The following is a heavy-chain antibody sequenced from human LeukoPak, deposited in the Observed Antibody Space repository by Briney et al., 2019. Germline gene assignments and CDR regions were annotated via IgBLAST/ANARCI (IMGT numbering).Heavy chain of an antibody. CDR3: AKVFFMDY. D-gene: IGHD2-8*01. Sequence: GGSLKLSCAASGFTFSNFGMSWVRQAPGKGLEWVSAISVSGDSTNYADSVKGRFTISRDNSKNTLYLQMNSLRAEDTAVYYCAKVFFMDYWGQGTLVTVSS. CDR1: GFTFSNFG. J-gene: IGHJ4*02. CDR2: ISVSGDST. V-gene: IGHV3-23*01.